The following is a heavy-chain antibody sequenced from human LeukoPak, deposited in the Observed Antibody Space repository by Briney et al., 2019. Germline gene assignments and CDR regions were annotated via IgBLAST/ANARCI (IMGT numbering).Heavy chain of an antibody. D-gene: IGHD2-21*02. V-gene: IGHV1-18*01. CDR2: ISAYNGNT. Sequence: ASVKVSCKASGYTLTSYGISWVRQAPGQGLEWMGWISAYNGNTNYAQKLQGRVTMTTDTSTSTAYMELRSLRSDDTAVYYCARAQSVVVVTASGYWGQGTLVTVSS. J-gene: IGHJ4*02. CDR3: ARAQSVVVVTASGY. CDR1: GYTLTSYG.